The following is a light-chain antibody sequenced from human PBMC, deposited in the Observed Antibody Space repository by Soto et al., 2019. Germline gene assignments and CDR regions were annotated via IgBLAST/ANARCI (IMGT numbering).Light chain of an antibody. Sequence: EIVMPQSPPSLTVTPGEPASISCRSSQRLLHSNGNTFLDWYLQKPGQSPQLLIYLGSNRASGVPDRVSGSEAGTDFTLKISRVEAEDAGVYYCMQALETPYTFGQGTKLEIK. V-gene: IGKV2-28*01. CDR2: LGS. CDR1: QRLLHSNGNTF. J-gene: IGKJ2*01. CDR3: MQALETPYT.